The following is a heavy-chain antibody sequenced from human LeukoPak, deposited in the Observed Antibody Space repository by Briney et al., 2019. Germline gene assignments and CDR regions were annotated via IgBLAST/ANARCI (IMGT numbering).Heavy chain of an antibody. J-gene: IGHJ4*02. Sequence: SETLSLACAVYGGSFSGYYWSWIRQPPGKGLEWIGEINHSGSTNYNPSLKSRVTISVDTSKNQFSLKLSSVTAADTAVYYCARHKRYFPYYFDYWGQGTLVTVSS. CDR1: GGSFSGYY. CDR3: ARHKRYFPYYFDY. CDR2: INHSGST. V-gene: IGHV4-34*01. D-gene: IGHD3-9*01.